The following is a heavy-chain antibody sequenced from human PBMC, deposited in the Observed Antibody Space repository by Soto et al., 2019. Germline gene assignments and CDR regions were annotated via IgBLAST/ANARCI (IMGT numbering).Heavy chain of an antibody. J-gene: IGHJ5*02. CDR3: AGDGVRNGAYNGWLDP. Sequence: PGGSLRLSCAASGFSFSSYWITWVRQAPGKGLEWVANMRQDAREMYYVASVKGRFTISRDNSKNLLYLQMDSLTADDTADYYCAGDGVRNGAYNGWLDPWGQGTLVTVSS. CDR2: MRQDAREM. D-gene: IGHD3-16*01. CDR1: GFSFSSYW. V-gene: IGHV3-7*03.